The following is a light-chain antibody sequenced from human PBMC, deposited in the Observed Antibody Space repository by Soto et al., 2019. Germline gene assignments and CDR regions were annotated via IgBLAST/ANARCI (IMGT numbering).Light chain of an antibody. CDR1: SSDVGGYKY. Sequence: QSVLTQPASVSGSPGQSITISCTGTSSDVGGYKYVSWIQQHPGKAPKLMIYEVSNRPSGVSNRFSGSKSGNTASLTISGLQAEDEADYYCSSYTSSSTYVFGTGTKVTVL. CDR3: SSYTSSSTYV. J-gene: IGLJ1*01. CDR2: EVS. V-gene: IGLV2-14*01.